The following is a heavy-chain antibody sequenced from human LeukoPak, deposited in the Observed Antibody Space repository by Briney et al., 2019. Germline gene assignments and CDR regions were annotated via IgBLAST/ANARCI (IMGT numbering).Heavy chain of an antibody. J-gene: IGHJ4*02. CDR1: GGSISSYY. CDR2: IYYSGST. V-gene: IGHV4-59*01. CDR3: AQSQWLVPRFDY. Sequence: SETLSLTCTVSGGSISSYYWSWIRQPPGKGLEWIGYIYYSGSTNYNPSLKSRVTISVDTSKNQFSLKLSSVTAAGTAVYYCAQSQWLVPRFDYWGQGTLVTVSS. D-gene: IGHD6-19*01.